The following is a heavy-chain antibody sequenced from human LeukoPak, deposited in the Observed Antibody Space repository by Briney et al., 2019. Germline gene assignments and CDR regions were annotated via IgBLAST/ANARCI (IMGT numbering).Heavy chain of an antibody. D-gene: IGHD3/OR15-3a*01. Sequence: TGGSLRLSCAASGFNVRSKYMSWVRQAPGKGLECVSVFYSGGTTAYADSVKGRFTVSIDNSNNTLYLQMNSLRAEDPAVYYCARVSFGPASEWFDPWGQGTLVTVSS. CDR1: GFNVRSKY. CDR3: ARVSFGPASEWFDP. CDR2: FYSGGTT. J-gene: IGHJ5*02. V-gene: IGHV3-53*01.